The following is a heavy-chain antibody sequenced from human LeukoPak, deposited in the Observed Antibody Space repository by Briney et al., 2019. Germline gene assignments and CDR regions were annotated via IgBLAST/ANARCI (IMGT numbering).Heavy chain of an antibody. CDR1: GFTFSSYW. CDR3: ARDLDFWSGYSPFDY. Sequence: PGGSPRLSCAASGFTFSSYWMSWVRQAPGKGLEWVANIKQDGSEKYYVDSVKGRFTISRDNAKNSLYLQMNSLRAEDTAVYYCARDLDFWSGYSPFDYWGQGTLVTVSS. CDR2: IKQDGSEK. V-gene: IGHV3-7*01. D-gene: IGHD3-3*01. J-gene: IGHJ4*02.